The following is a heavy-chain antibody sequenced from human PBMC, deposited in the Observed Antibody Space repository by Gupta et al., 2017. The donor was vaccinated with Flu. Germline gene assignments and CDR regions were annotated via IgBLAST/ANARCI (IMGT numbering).Heavy chain of an antibody. J-gene: IGHJ4*03. D-gene: IGHD4/OR15-4a*01. CDR1: GLIFNNYR. V-gene: IGHV3-7*01. Sequence: EVQLVESGGGLVQPGGCLRLSCVGSGLIFNNYRMSWGRQAPGKELGGVANIQQEGINECFVESLKGRFSISRDNARNSVFLHMNSLRVEDTAVYYCARDLPNGFFDYWGRGTQVTVSS. CDR3: ARDLPNGFFDY. CDR2: IQQEGINE.